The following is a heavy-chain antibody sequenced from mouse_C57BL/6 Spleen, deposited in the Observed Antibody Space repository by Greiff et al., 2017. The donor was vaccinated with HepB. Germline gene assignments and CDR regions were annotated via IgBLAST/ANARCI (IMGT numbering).Heavy chain of an antibody. CDR2: IDPSDSYT. CDR1: GYTFTSYW. CDR3: GRGEDRYYFGC. Sequence: QVQLQQSGAELVKPGASVKLSCKASGYTFTSYWMQWVKQRPGQGLEWIGGIDPSDSYTNYNQKFKGKATLTVDTSSSTAYMQLSSLTSEDSAVYYCGRGEDRYYFGCWGQGTTVTAST. J-gene: IGHJ2*01. V-gene: IGHV1-50*01.